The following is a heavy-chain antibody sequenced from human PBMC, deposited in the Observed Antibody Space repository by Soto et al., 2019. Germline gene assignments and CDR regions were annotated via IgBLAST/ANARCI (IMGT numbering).Heavy chain of an antibody. CDR1: GYSFRSYW. CDR2: IYPDDSNT. Sequence: GESLKSSCKTSGYSFRSYWIGWVRQMPGKGLEWMGIIYPDDSNTRYSPSFQGQVTISADKSISTAFLQWSSLKAADSAMYYCARHLHCGSDHITPVSPDYWGQGTLVTISS. D-gene: IGHD5-12*01. J-gene: IGHJ4*02. CDR3: ARHLHCGSDHITPVSPDY. V-gene: IGHV5-51*01.